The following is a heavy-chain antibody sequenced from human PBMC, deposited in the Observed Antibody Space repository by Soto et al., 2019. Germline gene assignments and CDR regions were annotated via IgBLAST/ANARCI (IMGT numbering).Heavy chain of an antibody. D-gene: IGHD3-10*01. Sequence: QVQLVQSGAEVKKPGASVKVSCKASGYTFTSYYMHWVRQAPGQGLEWMGIINPSGGSTSYAQKFQGRVTMTRDTSTSTVYMELSSLRSEDTAVYYCARDPYGSGSYTGWFDPWGQGTLVTVSS. CDR2: INPSGGST. CDR1: GYTFTSYY. CDR3: ARDPYGSGSYTGWFDP. V-gene: IGHV1-46*03. J-gene: IGHJ5*02.